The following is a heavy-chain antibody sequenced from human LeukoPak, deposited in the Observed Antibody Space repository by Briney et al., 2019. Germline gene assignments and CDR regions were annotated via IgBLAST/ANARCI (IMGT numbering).Heavy chain of an antibody. CDR2: IYHSGST. Sequence: SQTLSLTCTVSGGSISSGGYYWSWIRQPPGKGLEWIGYIYHSGSTYYNPSLKSRVTISVDRSKNQFSLKLSSVTAADTAVYYCARDRDDYDFWSGHYHWGQGTLVTVSS. D-gene: IGHD3-3*01. V-gene: IGHV4-30-2*01. CDR1: GGSISSGGYY. J-gene: IGHJ4*02. CDR3: ARDRDDYDFWSGHYH.